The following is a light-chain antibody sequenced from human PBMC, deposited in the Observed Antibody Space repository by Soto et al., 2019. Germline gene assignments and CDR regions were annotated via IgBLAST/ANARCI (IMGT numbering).Light chain of an antibody. CDR3: QQYHIYST. CDR1: QTINNW. Sequence: DIQMTQSPSTLSASVGDSVTITCRASQTINNWLAWFQQKPGKAPKLLISKASTLESGVPSRFSGSGSGTEFTLTISSLQRDAFATYYCQQYHIYSTFGQGTKVEIK. V-gene: IGKV1-5*03. CDR2: KAS. J-gene: IGKJ1*01.